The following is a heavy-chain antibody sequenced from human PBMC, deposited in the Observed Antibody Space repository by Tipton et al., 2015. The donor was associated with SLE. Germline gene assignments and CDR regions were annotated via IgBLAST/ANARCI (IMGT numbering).Heavy chain of an antibody. CDR1: GFTFSNYW. V-gene: IGHV3-74*01. J-gene: IGHJ4*02. CDR3: ARSEMATITY. D-gene: IGHD5-24*01. Sequence: SLRLSCAASGFTFSNYWMHWVRQAPGKGLVWVSRSNSDGSDTSYADSVKGRSTISRDNAKNTLYLQMNCLRAEDTAVYYCARSEMATITYWGQGTLVTVSS. CDR2: SNSDGSDT.